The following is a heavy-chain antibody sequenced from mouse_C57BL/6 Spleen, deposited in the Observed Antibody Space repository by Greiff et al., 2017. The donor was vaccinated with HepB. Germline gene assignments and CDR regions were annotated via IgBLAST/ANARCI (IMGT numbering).Heavy chain of an antibody. CDR2: IYPGDGDT. CDR3: ATGYDGYYFDY. D-gene: IGHD2-2*01. V-gene: IGHV1-80*01. J-gene: IGHJ2*01. Sequence: VQLQQSGAELVKPGASVKISCKASGYAFSSYWMNWVKQRPGKGLEWIGQIYPGDGDTNYNGKFKGKATLTADKSSSTAYMQLSSLTSEDSAVYFCATGYDGYYFDYWGQGTTLTVSS. CDR1: GYAFSSYW.